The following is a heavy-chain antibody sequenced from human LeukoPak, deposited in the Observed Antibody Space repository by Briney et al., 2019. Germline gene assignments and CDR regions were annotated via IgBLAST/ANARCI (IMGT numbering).Heavy chain of an antibody. CDR2: INPNTGNT. CDR1: GYTFTSYD. D-gene: IGHD3-3*01. V-gene: IGHV1-8*01. Sequence: GASVKVSSKASGYTFTSYDIDWVRKATGQGLEWMGWINPNTGNTVYAQKFQGRVIMTRNTSISTAYMELSSLRSEDTAVYYCVTGSGKSYYDCWSGQIYYYYYYMDVWGKGTKVTVSS. CDR3: VTGSGKSYYDCWSGQIYYYYYYMDV. J-gene: IGHJ6*03.